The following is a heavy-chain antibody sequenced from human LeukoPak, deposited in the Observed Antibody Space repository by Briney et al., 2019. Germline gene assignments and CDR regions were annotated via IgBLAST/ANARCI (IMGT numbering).Heavy chain of an antibody. D-gene: IGHD2-15*01. Sequence: PGGSLRLSCAASGFAFTKFGMHWVRQGPGKGLQWVAFISYDGNKNKYADSVKGRFTISRDNSKSTVYLQMSSLRAEDTAIYYCAKDHDGSGFYLGYFERWGQGALVTVSS. CDR2: ISYDGNKN. CDR3: AKDHDGSGFYLGYFER. V-gene: IGHV3-30*18. J-gene: IGHJ4*02. CDR1: GFAFTKFG.